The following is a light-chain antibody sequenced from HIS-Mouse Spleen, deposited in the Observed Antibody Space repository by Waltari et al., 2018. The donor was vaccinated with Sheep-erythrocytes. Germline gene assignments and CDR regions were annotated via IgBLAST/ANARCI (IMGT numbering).Light chain of an antibody. CDR3: CSYAGSSTWV. V-gene: IGLV2-23*01. Sequence: QSALTQPASVSGSPGQSITISCTGTSSHVGSYNLVSWYQPHPGKDPKLMIYEGSKRPSGVSNRFSGSKSGNTASLTISGLQAEDEADYYCCSYAGSSTWVFGGGTKLTVL. J-gene: IGLJ3*02. CDR1: SSHVGSYNL. CDR2: EGS.